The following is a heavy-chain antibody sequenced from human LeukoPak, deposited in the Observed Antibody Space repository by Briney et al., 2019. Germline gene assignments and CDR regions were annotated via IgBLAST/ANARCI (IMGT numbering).Heavy chain of an antibody. V-gene: IGHV3-23*01. Sequence: GGSLRLSCAASGFTFSSYAMSWVRQAPGKGLEWVSAISGSGGSTYYADSVKGLFTISRDNSKNTLYLQMSSLRAEDTAVYYCAKDIRVRDNWFDPWGQGTLVTVSS. J-gene: IGHJ5*02. CDR1: GFTFSSYA. D-gene: IGHD3-10*01. CDR3: AKDIRVRDNWFDP. CDR2: ISGSGGST.